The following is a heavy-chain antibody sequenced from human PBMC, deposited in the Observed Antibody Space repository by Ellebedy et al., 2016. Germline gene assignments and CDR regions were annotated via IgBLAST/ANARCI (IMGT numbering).Heavy chain of an antibody. D-gene: IGHD7-27*01. CDR1: GYIFPNHW. Sequence: GGSLRLSCKTSGYIFPNHWIAWERQMPGKGLEWMGIIYPDDSDIRYSPSFRGRVTFSVDKSINTAYLEWGSLKVSDSAMYFCAAYTKWGTTYYFDYWGQGTLVTVSS. V-gene: IGHV5-51*01. CDR3: AAYTKWGTTYYFDY. J-gene: IGHJ4*02. CDR2: IYPDDSDI.